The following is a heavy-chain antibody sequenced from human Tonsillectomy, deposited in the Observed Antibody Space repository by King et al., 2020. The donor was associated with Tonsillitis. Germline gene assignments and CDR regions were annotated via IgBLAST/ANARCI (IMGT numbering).Heavy chain of an antibody. CDR3: AKDLSSYSVGDALDI. CDR2: ISGSGGST. CDR1: GFTFNNYA. D-gene: IGHD1-26*01. Sequence: VQLVESGGGLVQPGGSLRLSCVASGFTFNNYAMNWVRQAPGKGLEWVSVISGSGGSTYYADSVKGRFTISRDNSKNTLYLQMHSLRVEDTAVYYCAKDLSSYSVGDALDIWGQGTMATVSS. V-gene: IGHV3-23*04. J-gene: IGHJ3*02.